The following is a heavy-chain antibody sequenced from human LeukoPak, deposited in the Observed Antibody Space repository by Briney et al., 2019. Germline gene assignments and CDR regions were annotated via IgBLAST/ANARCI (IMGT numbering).Heavy chain of an antibody. CDR2: ISSSGSTI. D-gene: IGHD5-24*01. J-gene: IGHJ5*02. Sequence: GGSLRLSCAASGFTFSSYEMNWVRQAPGKGLEWVSYISSSGSTIYYADSVKGRFTISRDNAKNSLYLQMNSLRAEDTAVYYCARPLVPDDYLGNWFDPWGQGTLVTVSS. CDR1: GFTFSSYE. CDR3: ARPLVPDDYLGNWFDP. V-gene: IGHV3-48*03.